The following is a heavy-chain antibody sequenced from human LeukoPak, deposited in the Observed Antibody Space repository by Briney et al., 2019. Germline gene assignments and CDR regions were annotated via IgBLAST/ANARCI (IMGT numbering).Heavy chain of an antibody. V-gene: IGHV4-61*05. CDR3: AGGYIYGSTYYYMDV. Sequence: SETLSLTCTVSGGSISSSSYYWGWLRQPPGKGLEWIGYIYYSGSTNYNPSLKSRVTISVDTSKNQFSLKLSSVTAADTALYYCAGGYIYGSTYYYMDVWGKGTTVTISS. CDR1: GGSISSSSYY. CDR2: IYYSGST. D-gene: IGHD5-18*01. J-gene: IGHJ6*03.